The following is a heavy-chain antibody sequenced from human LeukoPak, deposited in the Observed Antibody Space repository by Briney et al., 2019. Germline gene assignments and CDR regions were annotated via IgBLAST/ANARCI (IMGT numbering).Heavy chain of an antibody. CDR2: IHASGST. J-gene: IGHJ4*02. CDR3: ARRDISSGWSFDY. CDR1: GGSISNYH. V-gene: IGHV4-4*07. Sequence: SETLSLTCTVSGGSISNYHWSWIRQPARKGLEWIGQIHASGSTNYNPPLKSRVTMSIDTPENQLSLTIRSVTAADTAVYYCARRDISSGWSFDYWGQGTLVTVSS. D-gene: IGHD6-19*01.